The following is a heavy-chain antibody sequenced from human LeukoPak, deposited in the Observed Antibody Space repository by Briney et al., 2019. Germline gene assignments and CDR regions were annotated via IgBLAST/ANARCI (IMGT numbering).Heavy chain of an antibody. CDR2: INGDGRNI. J-gene: IGHJ6*02. CDR3: TRDLMDYDVSTGLHHYYMDV. CDR1: GFTVSRSY. Sequence: GGSLRLSCAASGFTVSRSYMNWVRQAPGKGLVWVSRINGDGRNINYADSVRGRFTISRDNAKNTLYLQMNTLRVEDTAVYYCTRDLMDYDVSTGLHHYYMDVWGQGTTVTVSS. D-gene: IGHD3-9*01. V-gene: IGHV3-74*01.